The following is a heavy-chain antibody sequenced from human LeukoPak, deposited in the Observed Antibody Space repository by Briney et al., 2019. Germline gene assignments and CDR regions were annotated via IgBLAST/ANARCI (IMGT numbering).Heavy chain of an antibody. V-gene: IGHV4-39*01. Sequence: SETLSLTCTVSGGSISSSSYYWGWIRQPPGKGLEWIGSIYYSGSTYYNPSLKSRVTISVDTSNNQFSLKLSSVTAADTAVYYCARRRRIGRYSYGCLDYWGQGTLVTVSS. CDR1: GGSISSSSYY. CDR2: IYYSGST. CDR3: ARRRRIGRYSYGCLDY. J-gene: IGHJ4*02. D-gene: IGHD5-18*01.